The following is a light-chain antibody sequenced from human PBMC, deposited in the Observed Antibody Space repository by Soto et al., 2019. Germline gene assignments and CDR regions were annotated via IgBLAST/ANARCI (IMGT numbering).Light chain of an antibody. CDR2: DAS. Sequence: EIVMTQSPATLSVSPGERATLSCRASQSVTSSLAWYQQKPGQAPRLLIYDASTRATGIAARFSGGGSGTEFTLTISSLQSEDFAVYYCQQYKNWPPITFGQGIRLEIK. J-gene: IGKJ5*01. CDR3: QQYKNWPPIT. CDR1: QSVTSS. V-gene: IGKV3-15*01.